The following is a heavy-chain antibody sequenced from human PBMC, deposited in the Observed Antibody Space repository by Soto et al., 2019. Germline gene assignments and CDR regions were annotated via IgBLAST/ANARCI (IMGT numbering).Heavy chain of an antibody. D-gene: IGHD3-3*01. J-gene: IGHJ4*02. Sequence: QVQLVESGGGVVQPGRSLRLSCAASGFTFSSYGMHWVRQAPGKGLEWVAVISYDGSNKYYADSVKGRFTISRDNSKNTLYLQMHRVRAEDTAVYYCAKDGVTIFGVVIPGSYFDHWGQRTLVNVFS. CDR3: AKDGVTIFGVVIPGSYFDH. CDR1: GFTFSSYG. V-gene: IGHV3-30*18. CDR2: ISYDGSNK.